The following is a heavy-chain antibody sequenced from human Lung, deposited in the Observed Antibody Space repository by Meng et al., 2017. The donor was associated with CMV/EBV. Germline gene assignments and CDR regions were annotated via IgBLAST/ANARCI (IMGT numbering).Heavy chain of an antibody. V-gene: IGHV7-4-1*01. CDR3: ARGNGWRFDY. D-gene: IGHD6-19*01. CDR1: GYTFTSSS. CDR2: ININTGNP. Sequence: RLVLLWSELKKPGDSVKVSCQAAGYTFTSSSMNWVRHAPGQGLEWMGWININTGNPTYAQGFTGRFVFSLDTSVSTAYLQIDSLKADDTAVYYCARGNGWRFDYWGQGTLVTVSS. J-gene: IGHJ4*02.